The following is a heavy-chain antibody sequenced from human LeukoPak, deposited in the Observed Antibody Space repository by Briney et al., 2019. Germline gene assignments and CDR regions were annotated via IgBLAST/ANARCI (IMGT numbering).Heavy chain of an antibody. Sequence: ASVKVSCKASGYTFTGYYMHWVRQAPGQGLEWMGWINPNSGGTNYAQKFQGRVTMTRDTSISTAYMELSRLRSDDTAVYYCARDSPPIVRDAFDIWGQGTMVTVSS. CDR3: ARDSPPIVRDAFDI. CDR2: INPNSGGT. J-gene: IGHJ3*02. CDR1: GYTFTGYY. D-gene: IGHD2/OR15-2a*01. V-gene: IGHV1-2*02.